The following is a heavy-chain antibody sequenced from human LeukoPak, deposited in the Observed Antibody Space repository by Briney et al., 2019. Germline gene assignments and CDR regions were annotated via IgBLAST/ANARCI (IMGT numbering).Heavy chain of an antibody. CDR1: GFTFTNYA. D-gene: IGHD1-26*01. CDR3: AKGGSVTGNYYFFDY. V-gene: IGHV3-23*01. J-gene: IGHJ4*02. CDR2: FSASGGGT. Sequence: GGSLRLSCAASGFTFTNYAMGGVRQAPGKGLEWVSGFSASGGGTYYADSVKGRFTISRDNSKNTLSLQMNSLSAEDTAVYYCAKGGSVTGNYYFFDYWGQGARVTVSS.